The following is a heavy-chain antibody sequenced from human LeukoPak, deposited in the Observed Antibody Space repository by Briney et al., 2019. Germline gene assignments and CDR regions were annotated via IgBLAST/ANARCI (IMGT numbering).Heavy chain of an antibody. V-gene: IGHV3-21*01. D-gene: IGHD3-22*01. CDR1: GFTFSNYI. Sequence: GGSLRLSCAASGFTFSNYIMTWVRQAPGKGLEWVSSISNSSIYICYADSVKGRFTVSRDNAENSLYLQMDSLKAEDTAIYYCSREDYDSSGYGNAFDIWGQGTMVTVSS. CDR3: SREDYDSSGYGNAFDI. J-gene: IGHJ3*02. CDR2: ISNSSIYI.